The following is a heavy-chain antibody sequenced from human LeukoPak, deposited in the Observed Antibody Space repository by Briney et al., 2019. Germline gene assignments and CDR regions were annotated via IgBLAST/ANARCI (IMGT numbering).Heavy chain of an antibody. CDR2: ISSGGSTI. V-gene: IGHV3-48*03. Sequence: GRCLRLSCAASGFTFSSYEMNWVRQAPGKGLERVSYISSGGSTIYYTDSVKGRFTISRDNVKNSLYLQMNSLRAEDTAVYYCARDGWYSGSYSCLQHWGQGTMVTVSS. CDR1: GFTFSSYE. CDR3: ARDGWYSGSYSCLQH. D-gene: IGHD1-26*01. J-gene: IGHJ1*01.